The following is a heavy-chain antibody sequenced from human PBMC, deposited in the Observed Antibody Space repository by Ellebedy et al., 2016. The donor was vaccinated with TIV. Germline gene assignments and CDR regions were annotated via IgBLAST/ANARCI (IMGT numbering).Heavy chain of an antibody. CDR3: ARAFQYSSGWAFDY. Sequence: MPSETLSLTCAVHGGSLSSDYWSWIRQSPEKGLEWIGEINHSGSTSYNPSLKSRVSISVDTPKKQFSLKMSSVTAADTAEYYCARAFQYSSGWAFDYWGQGTLVTVSS. V-gene: IGHV4-34*01. D-gene: IGHD6-19*01. CDR1: GGSLSSDY. J-gene: IGHJ4*02. CDR2: INHSGST.